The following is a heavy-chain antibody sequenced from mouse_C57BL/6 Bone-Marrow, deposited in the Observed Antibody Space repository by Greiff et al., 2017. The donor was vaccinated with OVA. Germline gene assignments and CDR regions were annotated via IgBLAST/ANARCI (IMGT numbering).Heavy chain of an antibody. J-gene: IGHJ4*01. Sequence: QVTLKESGPGILQPSQTLSLTCSFSGFSLSTFGMGVGWLRQPSGKGLEWLAHICWDDDKYYNPALKSRPPISKDTSKNQVFLKIANVETADTATDDCAREDVEVRGYYAMDYWGQGTSVTVSS. V-gene: IGHV8-8*01. CDR1: GFSLSTFGMG. CDR2: ICWDDDK. CDR3: AREDVEVRGYYAMDY.